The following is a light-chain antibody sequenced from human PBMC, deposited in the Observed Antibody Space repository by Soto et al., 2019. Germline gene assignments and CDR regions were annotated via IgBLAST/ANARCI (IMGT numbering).Light chain of an antibody. V-gene: IGKV1-5*01. CDR2: DAS. CDR1: QSISSW. Sequence: DIQMTQSPSTLSASVGDRVTITCRASQSISSWLAWYQQKPGKAPKLLIYDASSLESGVPSRFSGGGSGTDFTLTINRLEPEDFAVYYCQQYGDLPWTFSQGTKV. J-gene: IGKJ1*01. CDR3: QQYGDLPWT.